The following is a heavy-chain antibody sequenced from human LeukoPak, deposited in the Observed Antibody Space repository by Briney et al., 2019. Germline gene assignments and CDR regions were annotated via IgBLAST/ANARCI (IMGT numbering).Heavy chain of an antibody. Sequence: SETLSLTCAVYGGSFSGYYWSWIRQPPGKGLEWIGEINHSGSTNYNPSLKSRVTISVDTSKNQFSLKLSSVTAADTAVYYCARSPRTGFDYWAREPWSPSPQ. J-gene: IGHJ4*02. V-gene: IGHV4-34*01. CDR3: ARSPRTGFDY. D-gene: IGHD1-14*01. CDR2: INHSGST. CDR1: GGSFSGYY.